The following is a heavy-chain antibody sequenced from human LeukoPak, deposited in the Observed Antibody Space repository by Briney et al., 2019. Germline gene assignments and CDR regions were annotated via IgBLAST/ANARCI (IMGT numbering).Heavy chain of an antibody. D-gene: IGHD2-2*01. J-gene: IGHJ4*02. CDR2: ISYDGSNK. CDR3: AKDWIRYCSSTSCQSHYFDY. Sequence: PGGSLRLSCAASGFTFSSYGMHWVRQAPGKGLEWVAVISYDGSNKYYADSVKGRFTISRDNSKNTLYLQMNSLRAEDTAVYYRAKDWIRYCSSTSCQSHYFDYWGQGTLVTVSS. CDR1: GFTFSSYG. V-gene: IGHV3-30*19.